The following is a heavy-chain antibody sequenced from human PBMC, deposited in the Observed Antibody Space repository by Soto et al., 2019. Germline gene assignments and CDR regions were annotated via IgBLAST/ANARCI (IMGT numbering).Heavy chain of an antibody. V-gene: IGHV1-69*13. Sequence: GASVKVSCKASGGTFSSYAISWVRQAPGQGLEWMGGIIPIFGTANYAQKFQGRVTITADESTSTAYMELSSLRSEDTAVYYCARVARGYSYGYRFDYWGQGTLVTVSS. J-gene: IGHJ4*02. CDR2: IIPIFGTA. CDR3: ARVARGYSYGYRFDY. D-gene: IGHD5-18*01. CDR1: GGTFSSYA.